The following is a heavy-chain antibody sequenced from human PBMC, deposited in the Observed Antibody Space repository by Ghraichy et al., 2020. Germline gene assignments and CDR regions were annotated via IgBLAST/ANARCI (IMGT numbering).Heavy chain of an antibody. D-gene: IGHD3-16*01. V-gene: IGHV3-23*01. Sequence: GGSLRLSCAASGFTFGTYAMGWVRQAPGKGLEWVATISGGAGTNKFFGGSVEGRFTISRDTSQNTVYLQMNSLRVGDTAVYYCAREHMSTWFLFDYCGQGTQVTVSS. CDR3: AREHMSTWFLFDY. J-gene: IGHJ4*02. CDR1: GFTFGTYA. CDR2: ISGGAGT.